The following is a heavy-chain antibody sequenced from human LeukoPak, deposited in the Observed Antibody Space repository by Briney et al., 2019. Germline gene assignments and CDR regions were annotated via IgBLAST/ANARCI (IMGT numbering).Heavy chain of an antibody. D-gene: IGHD2-15*01. J-gene: IGHJ6*02. Sequence: ASVKVSCKASGYTFTSYGISWVRQAPGQGLEWMGWISTYNDKANYAQSLLDRVTMTTDTSTNTAYMELRSLRSDDTAVYYCARMYCSRGSCYPLFYYYALDVWGQGTTVTVSS. CDR2: ISTYNDKA. CDR3: ARMYCSRGSCYPLFYYYALDV. CDR1: GYTFTSYG. V-gene: IGHV1-18*01.